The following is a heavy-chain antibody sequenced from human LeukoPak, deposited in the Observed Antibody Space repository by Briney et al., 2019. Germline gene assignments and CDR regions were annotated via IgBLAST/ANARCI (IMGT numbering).Heavy chain of an antibody. CDR1: GYTFADYY. D-gene: IGHD3-10*02. J-gene: IGHJ4*02. V-gene: IGHV1-2*02. CDR2: MNPNSGDA. CDR3: ARGLGSGSYYAY. Sequence: ASVKVSCKASGYTFADYYIHWVRQAPGQGLEWVGWMNPNSGDANYARSFQGRVTMTRDTSISTAYMELSSLRSDDTAVYYCARGLGSGSYYAYWGQGTLVTVSS.